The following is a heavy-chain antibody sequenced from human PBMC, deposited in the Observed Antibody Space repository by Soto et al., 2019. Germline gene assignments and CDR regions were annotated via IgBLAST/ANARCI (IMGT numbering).Heavy chain of an antibody. CDR3: AKAARVYSSGWHYFDY. J-gene: IGHJ4*02. V-gene: IGHV3-30*02. CDR2: IRFDGSNI. Sequence: GGSLRLSCAASGIIFNVFGMHWFRQAPGKGLEWVAVIRFDGSNIYYADSVKGRFTISRDNSKNTLYLQMNSLRAEDTAVYYCAKAARVYSSGWHYFDYWGQGTLVTVS. CDR1: GIIFNVFG. D-gene: IGHD6-19*01.